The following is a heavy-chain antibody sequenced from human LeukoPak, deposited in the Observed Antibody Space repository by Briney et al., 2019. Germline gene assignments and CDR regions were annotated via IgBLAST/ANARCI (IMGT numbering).Heavy chain of an antibody. V-gene: IGHV1-8*01. CDR1: GYTFTSYD. D-gene: IGHD6-13*01. Sequence: ASVKVSCKASGYTFTSYDINWVRQATGQGLEWMGWMSPNSGNTGYAQKFQGRVTMTRNTSISTAYMELSSLRSEDTAVYYCARADSSSWYYFDYWGQGTLVTVSS. J-gene: IGHJ4*02. CDR2: MSPNSGNT. CDR3: ARADSSSWYYFDY.